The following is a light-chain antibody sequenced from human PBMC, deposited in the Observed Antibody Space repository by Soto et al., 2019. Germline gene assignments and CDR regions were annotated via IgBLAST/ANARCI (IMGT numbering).Light chain of an antibody. Sequence: EIVLTQSPATLSLSPGERATLSCRASQSVTKYLAWYQQKPGQAPRLLIYDASNRATGVSARFSGSGSGTDFTLTISSLQPEDFAVYYCQQRSSWYSFGQGTKLEIK. V-gene: IGKV3-11*01. CDR2: DAS. CDR1: QSVTKY. CDR3: QQRSSWYS. J-gene: IGKJ2*03.